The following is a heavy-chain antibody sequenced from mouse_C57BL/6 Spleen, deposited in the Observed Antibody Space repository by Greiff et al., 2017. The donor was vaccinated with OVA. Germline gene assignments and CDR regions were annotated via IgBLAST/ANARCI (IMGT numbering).Heavy chain of an antibody. CDR1: GFSLTSYG. V-gene: IGHV2-5*01. CDR2: IWRGGST. J-gene: IGHJ4*01. D-gene: IGHD1-1*01. Sequence: VKLQESGPGLVQPSQSLSITCTVSGFSLTSYGVHWVRQSPGKGLEWLGVIWRGGSTDYNAAFMSRLSITKDNSKSQVFFKMNSLQADDTAIYYCAKEVDYGSSYDAMDYWGQGTSVTVSS. CDR3: AKEVDYGSSYDAMDY.